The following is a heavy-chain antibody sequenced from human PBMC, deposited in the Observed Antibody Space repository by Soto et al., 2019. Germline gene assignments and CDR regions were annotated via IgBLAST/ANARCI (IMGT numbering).Heavy chain of an antibody. CDR1: GGSISSYY. Sequence: SETLSLTCTVSGGSISSYYWSWIRQPPGKGLEWIGYIYYSGSTNYNPSLKSRVTISVDTSKNQFSLKLSSVTAADTAVYYCAREVSTGGDAFDMWGQGTMVTVSS. CDR3: AREVSTGGDAFDM. J-gene: IGHJ3*02. V-gene: IGHV4-59*01. CDR2: IYYSGST. D-gene: IGHD7-27*01.